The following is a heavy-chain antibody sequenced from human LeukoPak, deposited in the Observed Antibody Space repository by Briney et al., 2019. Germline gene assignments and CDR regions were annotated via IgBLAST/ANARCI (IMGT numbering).Heavy chain of an antibody. Sequence: PSETLSLTCAVYGVSFSGYYWSWLRQPPGKGREGIGEINHSGRTNYNPSLKSRLTISVVTSKNQFSLKLISVTAADTAVYYCARGTLYSGWSYYLDYWGQGTLVTVSS. V-gene: IGHV4-34*01. CDR3: ARGTLYSGWSYYLDY. CDR2: INHSGRT. CDR1: GVSFSGYY. J-gene: IGHJ4*02. D-gene: IGHD6-19*01.